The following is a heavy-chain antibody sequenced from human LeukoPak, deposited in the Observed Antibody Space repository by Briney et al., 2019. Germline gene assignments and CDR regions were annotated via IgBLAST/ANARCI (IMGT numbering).Heavy chain of an antibody. J-gene: IGHJ6*03. CDR3: AGSASSTHYYYYMDV. Sequence: GGSLRLPCAGSGVTFSNYEMNWVRQSAGQGLEGVSYISSSGNTIYYADSVKGRFTISRDNAKNSLYLQMNSLRAEDTAVYYCAGSASSTHYYYYMDVWGKGTTVTVSS. CDR1: GVTFSNYE. CDR2: ISSSGNTI. V-gene: IGHV3-48*03. D-gene: IGHD3-10*01.